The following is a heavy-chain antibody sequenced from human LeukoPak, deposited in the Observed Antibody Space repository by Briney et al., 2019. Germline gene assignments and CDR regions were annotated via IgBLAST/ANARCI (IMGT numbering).Heavy chain of an antibody. Sequence: PGGSLRLSCAASGFTFSSYAMSWVRQAPGKGLEWVSSISSSSSYIYYADSVKGRFTISRDNAKNSLYLQMNSLRAEDTAVYYCARDPADSITIFGVVILYYYYMDVWGKGTTVTVSS. J-gene: IGHJ6*03. CDR2: ISSSSSYI. CDR3: ARDPADSITIFGVVILYYYYMDV. CDR1: GFTFSSYA. V-gene: IGHV3-21*01. D-gene: IGHD3-3*01.